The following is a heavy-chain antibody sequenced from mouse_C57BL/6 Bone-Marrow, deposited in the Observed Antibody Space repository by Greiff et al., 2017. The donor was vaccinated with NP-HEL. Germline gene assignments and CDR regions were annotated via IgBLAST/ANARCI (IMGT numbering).Heavy chain of an antibody. CDR3: VRDELRLRFAY. V-gene: IGHV10-3*01. CDR1: GFTFNTYA. J-gene: IGHJ3*01. D-gene: IGHD3-2*02. Sequence: EVQLVESGGGLVQPKGSLKLSCAASGFTFNTYAMHWVRQAPGKGLEWVARLRSKSSNYATYYADSVKDRFTISRDDSQSMLYMQMNNLKTEDTAMYYCVRDELRLRFAYWGQGTLVTVSA. CDR2: LRSKSSNYAT.